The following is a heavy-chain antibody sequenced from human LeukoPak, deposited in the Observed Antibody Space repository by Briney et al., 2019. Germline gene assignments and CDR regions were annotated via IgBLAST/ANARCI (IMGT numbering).Heavy chain of an antibody. J-gene: IGHJ3*02. D-gene: IGHD3-10*01. Sequence: SETLSLTCTVSGGSISSYYWSWIRQPPGKGLEWIGYIYYSGSTNYNPSLKSRDTISVDTSKNQFSLKLSSVTAADTAVYYCACPLWFGDLPGAFDIWGQGTMVTVSS. CDR2: IYYSGST. CDR3: ACPLWFGDLPGAFDI. CDR1: GGSISSYY. V-gene: IGHV4-59*01.